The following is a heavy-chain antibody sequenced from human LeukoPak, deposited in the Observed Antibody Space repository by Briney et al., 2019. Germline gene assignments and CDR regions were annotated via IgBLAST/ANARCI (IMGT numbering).Heavy chain of an antibody. Sequence: SETLSLTCTVSGASISSYYWSWIRQPPGKGLEWIGYISYSGSPNYNPSLKSRVTISADTSRNQFSLNLSSVTAADTAVYYCARVGHIVAAGTYDWWGQGTLVTVSS. CDR2: ISYSGSP. V-gene: IGHV4-59*08. CDR3: ARVGHIVAAGTYDW. D-gene: IGHD6-13*01. J-gene: IGHJ4*02. CDR1: GASISSYY.